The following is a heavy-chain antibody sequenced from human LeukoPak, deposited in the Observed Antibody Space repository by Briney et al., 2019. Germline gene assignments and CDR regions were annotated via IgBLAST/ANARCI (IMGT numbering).Heavy chain of an antibody. Sequence: PSETLSLTCTVSGGSISPYYWRWIRQPPGKGLEWLGYIYYSGNTDYNPSLKSRVAISVDTSKNQFSLKLSSVTAADTAVYYCARSTGSTMFIDYWGQGTLVTVSS. CDR1: GGSISPYY. CDR3: ARSTGSTMFIDY. D-gene: IGHD3-10*02. CDR2: IYYSGNT. V-gene: IGHV4-59*01. J-gene: IGHJ4*02.